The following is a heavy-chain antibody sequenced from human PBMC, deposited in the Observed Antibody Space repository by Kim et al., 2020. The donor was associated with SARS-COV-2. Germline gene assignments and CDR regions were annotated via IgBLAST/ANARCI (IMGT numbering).Heavy chain of an antibody. J-gene: IGHJ5*02. CDR2: INPNSGGP. CDR1: GYTFTGYY. V-gene: IGHV1-2*02. Sequence: ASVKVSCKASGYTFTGYYMHWVRQAPGQGLKWMGWINPNSGGPNYAQKFQGRVTMTRDTSISTAYTELGRLSPDDTAVYYCSGDRRSYSNWFDPWGQGTL. D-gene: IGHD1-26*01. CDR3: SGDRRSYSNWFDP.